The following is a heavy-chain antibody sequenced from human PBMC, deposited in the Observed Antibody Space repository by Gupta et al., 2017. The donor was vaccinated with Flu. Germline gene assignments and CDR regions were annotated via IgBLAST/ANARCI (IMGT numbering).Heavy chain of an antibody. Sequence: EVQLLESGGGLVQPGGSLRLSCAASGFTFSSYAMSWVRQAPGRGLEWVSAISGSGGSTYYAEYVKGRVTISRDNSKNTLYLQMKSLRAEETAVYYCAKIGGNTFGGGIVISTFDYWGQGTLVTVSS. J-gene: IGHJ4*02. CDR2: ISGSGGST. V-gene: IGHV3-23*01. CDR3: AKIGGNTFGGGIVISTFDY. CDR1: GFTFSSYA. D-gene: IGHD3-16*02.